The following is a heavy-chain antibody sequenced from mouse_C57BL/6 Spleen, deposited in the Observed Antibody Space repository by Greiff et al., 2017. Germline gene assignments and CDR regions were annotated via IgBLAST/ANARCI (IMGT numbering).Heavy chain of an antibody. CDR3: ARHEDYYCSSYDYAMDY. V-gene: IGHV1-62-2*01. CDR2: FYPGSGSI. CDR1: GYTFTEYT. D-gene: IGHD1-1*01. Sequence: VQLQQSGAELVKPGASVKLSCKASGYTFTEYTIHWVKQRSGQGLEWIGWFYPGSGSIKYNEKFKDKATLTADKSSSTVYMEISRLTSEDSAVYVCARHEDYYCSSYDYAMDYWGQGTSVTVSS. J-gene: IGHJ4*01.